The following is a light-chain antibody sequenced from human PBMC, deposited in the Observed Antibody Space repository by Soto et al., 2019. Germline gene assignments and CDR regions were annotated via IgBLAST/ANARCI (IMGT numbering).Light chain of an antibody. CDR3: QQYGSSST. CDR1: QTVRRSS. J-gene: IGKJ1*01. V-gene: IGKV3-20*01. Sequence: EIVLTQSPGTLSLSPGERATLSCRASQTVRRSSLAWYQQKPGQAPRLLIYGASSRATGIPDRFSGSGSGTDFTLTISRLEPEDFAVYYCQQYGSSSTFGQGTKVEIK. CDR2: GAS.